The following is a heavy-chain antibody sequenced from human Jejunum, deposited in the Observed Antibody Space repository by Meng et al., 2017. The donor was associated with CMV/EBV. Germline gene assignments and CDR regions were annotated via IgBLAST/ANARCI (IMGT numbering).Heavy chain of an antibody. CDR2: ISVYNGNS. D-gene: IGHD4-23*01. CDR1: GSPFNTYG. J-gene: IGHJ5*02. V-gene: IGHV1-18*01. CDR3: ATPYGGNSRGGFDP. Sequence: SGSPFNTYGVAWVRQAPGQGLEWMGWISVYNGNSNYAQKFQGRVTMNTDTSTSTAYMELRNLRDDDTAVYYCATPYGGNSRGGFDPWGQGTLVTVSS.